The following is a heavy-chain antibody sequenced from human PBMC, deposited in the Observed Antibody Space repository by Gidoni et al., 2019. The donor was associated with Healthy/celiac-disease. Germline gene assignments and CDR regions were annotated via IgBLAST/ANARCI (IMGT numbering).Heavy chain of an antibody. J-gene: IGHJ4*02. Sequence: EVQLVQSGAEVKKPGESLKISCKGSGYSFTSYWIGWVRQMPGKGLEWMGIIYPGDSDTRYSPSFQGQVTISADKSISTAYLQWSSLKASDTAMYYCARLGAPGSSGYYGEYYFDYWGQGTLVTVSS. CDR1: GYSFTSYW. CDR2: IYPGDSDT. V-gene: IGHV5-51*03. CDR3: ARLGAPGSSGYYGEYYFDY. D-gene: IGHD3-22*01.